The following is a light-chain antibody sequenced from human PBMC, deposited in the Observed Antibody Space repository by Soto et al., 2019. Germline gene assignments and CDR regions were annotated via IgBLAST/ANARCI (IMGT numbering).Light chain of an antibody. CDR3: SSSTSSSTSTV. Sequence: QSVLTQPASVSGSPGQSITISCTGTSSDVGGYNYVSWYQQHPGKAPKLMIYDVNTRPSGVSNRFSGSKSGNTASLTISGLQAEDEADYYCSSSTSSSTSTVFGGGTQLTVL. V-gene: IGLV2-14*01. J-gene: IGLJ3*02. CDR2: DVN. CDR1: SSDVGGYNY.